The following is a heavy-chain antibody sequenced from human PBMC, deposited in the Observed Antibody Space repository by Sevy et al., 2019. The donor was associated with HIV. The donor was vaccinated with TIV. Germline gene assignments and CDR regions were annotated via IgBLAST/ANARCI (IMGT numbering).Heavy chain of an antibody. CDR1: GFTFDSYG. Sequence: GGSLRLSCTASGFTFDSYGMHWVRQAPGKGLEWVAIIWYNGSNKSYIDSVKGRFTISRDNSKNTLYLQMNSLRAEDTAVYYCTREGLAVAGIGHYFDQWGQGTLVTVSS. V-gene: IGHV3-33*01. CDR3: TREGLAVAGIGHYFDQ. CDR2: IWYNGSNK. D-gene: IGHD6-19*01. J-gene: IGHJ4*02.